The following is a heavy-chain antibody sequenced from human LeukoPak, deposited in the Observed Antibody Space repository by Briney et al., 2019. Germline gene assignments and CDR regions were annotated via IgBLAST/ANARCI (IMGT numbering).Heavy chain of an antibody. Sequence: PSETLSLTCTVSGGSISSSFYYWGWIRQPPGKGLEWIGTIYYSGSTYYNPSLKSRVNISVDTSKNQFSLKLSSVTAADTAVYYCARDNYGSGSYHWFDPWGQGTLVIVSS. CDR1: GGSISSSFYY. D-gene: IGHD3-10*01. V-gene: IGHV4-39*07. CDR2: IYYSGST. J-gene: IGHJ5*02. CDR3: ARDNYGSGSYHWFDP.